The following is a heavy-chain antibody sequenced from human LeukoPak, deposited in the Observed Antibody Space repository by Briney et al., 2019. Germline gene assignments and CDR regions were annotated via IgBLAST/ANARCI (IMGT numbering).Heavy chain of an antibody. Sequence: SETLSLTCTVSGGSIRGYYWSWIRQPAGKGLEWIGYIYYSGSTNYNPSLKSRVTISVDTSKNQFSLKLSSVTAADTAVYYCAREVVAAAGTVDYWGQGALVIVSS. V-gene: IGHV4-59*01. D-gene: IGHD6-13*01. J-gene: IGHJ4*02. CDR3: AREVVAAAGTVDY. CDR2: IYYSGST. CDR1: GGSIRGYY.